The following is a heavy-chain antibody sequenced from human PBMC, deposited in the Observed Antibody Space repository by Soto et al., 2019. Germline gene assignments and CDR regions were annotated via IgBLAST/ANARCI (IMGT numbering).Heavy chain of an antibody. CDR2: INHSGST. CDR3: ARAGYSYGYKFDY. Sequence: QVQLQQWGAGLLKPSETLSLTCAVYGGSFSGYYWSWIREPPGKGLEWIGEINHSGSTNYNPSLKSPVTISVGTSKNQFSLKLSSVTAADTAVYYCARAGYSYGYKFDYWGQGTLVTVSS. V-gene: IGHV4-34*01. D-gene: IGHD5-18*01. J-gene: IGHJ4*02. CDR1: GGSFSGYY.